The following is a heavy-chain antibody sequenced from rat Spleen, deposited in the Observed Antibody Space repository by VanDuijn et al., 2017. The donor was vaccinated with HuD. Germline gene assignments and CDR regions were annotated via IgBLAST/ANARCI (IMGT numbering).Heavy chain of an antibody. CDR1: GFTFSDYY. J-gene: IGHJ2*01. Sequence: EVQLVESDGGLVQPGRSLKLSCAASGFTFSDYYMAWVRQAPTKGLEWVATISYDGSSTYYRDSVKGRFTISRDNAKSTLYLQMDSLRSEDTATYYCARHETVYYYSSYISCVDYWGQGVMVTVSS. CDR3: ARHETVYYYSSYISCVDY. D-gene: IGHD1-2*01. V-gene: IGHV5-29*01. CDR2: ISYDGSST.